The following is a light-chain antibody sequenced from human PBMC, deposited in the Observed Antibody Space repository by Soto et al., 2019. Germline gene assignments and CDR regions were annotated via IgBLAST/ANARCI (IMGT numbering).Light chain of an antibody. Sequence: EIVLTQSPGTLSLSPGESATLSCRASQSISSTSLAWYQHKPGQAPRLLIYGASSRATGIPDRFSGSGSGTDFTLIISRLEPEDFAVYFCQQYGGSPLFTFGPGTKVEIK. CDR3: QQYGGSPLFT. V-gene: IGKV3-20*01. J-gene: IGKJ3*01. CDR2: GAS. CDR1: QSISSTS.